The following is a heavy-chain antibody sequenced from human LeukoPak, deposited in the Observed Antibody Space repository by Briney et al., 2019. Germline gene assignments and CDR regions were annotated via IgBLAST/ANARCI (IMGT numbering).Heavy chain of an antibody. Sequence: NPSETLSLTCAVYGGSFSGYYWSWIRQPPGKGLEWIGEINHSGSTNYNPSLKSRVTISVDTPKNQFSLKLSSVTAADTAVYYRARGGAGADYDFWSGPTRVYYFDYWGQGTLVTVSS. V-gene: IGHV4-34*01. CDR1: GGSFSGYY. D-gene: IGHD3-3*01. CDR2: INHSGST. J-gene: IGHJ4*02. CDR3: ARGGAGADYDFWSGPTRVYYFDY.